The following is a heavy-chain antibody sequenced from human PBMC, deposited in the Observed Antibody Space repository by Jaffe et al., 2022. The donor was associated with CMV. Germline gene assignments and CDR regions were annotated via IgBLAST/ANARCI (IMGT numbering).Heavy chain of an antibody. J-gene: IGHJ6*02. D-gene: IGHD3-3*01. CDR3: AREFTIFGVVIYLYGMDV. CDR1: GYTFTGYY. CDR2: INPNSGGT. V-gene: IGHV1-2*02. Sequence: QVQLVQSGAEVKKPGASVKVSCKASGYTFTGYYMHWVRQAPGQGLEWMGWINPNSGGTNYAQKFQGRVTMTRDTSISTAYMELSRLRSDDTAVYYCAREFTIFGVVIYLYGMDVWGQGTTVTVSS.